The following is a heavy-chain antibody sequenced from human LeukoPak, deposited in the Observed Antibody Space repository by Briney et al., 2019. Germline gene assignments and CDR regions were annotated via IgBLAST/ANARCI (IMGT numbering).Heavy chain of an antibody. V-gene: IGHV1-2*02. CDR3: ARDSLPSIYYGMDV. D-gene: IGHD1-26*01. J-gene: IGHJ6*02. CDR1: GCTFTGYY. Sequence: GASVKVSCKASGCTFTGYYMHWVRQAPGQGLEWMGWINPNSGGTNYAQKFQGRVTMTRDTSISTAYMELSRLRSDDTAVYYCARDSLPSIYYGMDVWGQGTTVTVSS. CDR2: INPNSGGT.